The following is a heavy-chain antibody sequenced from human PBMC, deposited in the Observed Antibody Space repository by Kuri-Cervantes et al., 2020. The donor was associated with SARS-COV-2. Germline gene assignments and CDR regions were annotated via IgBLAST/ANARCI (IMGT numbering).Heavy chain of an antibody. CDR1: GGSFSGYQ. V-gene: IGHV4-34*01. CDR2: INDSGAT. D-gene: IGHD3-3*01. J-gene: IGHJ4*02. Sequence: SETLSLTCAVYGGSFSGYQWSWIRQTPGMGLEWIGQINDSGATKCNPSLKSRVIVSMDKSKNQFSLKLSSVTAADTAVYYCARQGFSKGGYFDYWGQGTLVTVSS. CDR3: ARQGFSKGGYFDY.